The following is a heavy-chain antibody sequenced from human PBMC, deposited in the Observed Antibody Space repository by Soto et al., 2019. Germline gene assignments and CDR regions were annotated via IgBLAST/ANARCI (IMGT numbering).Heavy chain of an antibody. Sequence: PGESLKISCAASGFTFDDYGMSWARQAPGKGLEWVSGVNWNGGSTGYADSVKGRFTISRDNAKNSLYLQMNSLRAEDTAVYFCAEEGQSGAMVPFFDFWGQGTLVTVSS. D-gene: IGHD5-18*01. CDR1: GFTFDDYG. V-gene: IGHV3-20*04. J-gene: IGHJ4*02. CDR2: VNWNGGST. CDR3: AEEGQSGAMVPFFDF.